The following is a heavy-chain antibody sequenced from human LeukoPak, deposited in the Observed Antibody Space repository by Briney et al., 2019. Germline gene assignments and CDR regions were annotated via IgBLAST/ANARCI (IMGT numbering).Heavy chain of an antibody. V-gene: IGHV3-48*04. CDR1: GFTLSSYD. Sequence: GSLRLSCAASGFTLSSYDINWVRQAPGRGLEWVSFTSSSSSTIYYAESVKGRFTISRDNAKNSLYLQMNSLRAEDTAVYYCARGSGHYDSAGYYLYWYFDLWGRGTLVTVSS. D-gene: IGHD3-22*01. CDR3: ARGSGHYDSAGYYLYWYFDL. CDR2: TSSSSSTI. J-gene: IGHJ2*01.